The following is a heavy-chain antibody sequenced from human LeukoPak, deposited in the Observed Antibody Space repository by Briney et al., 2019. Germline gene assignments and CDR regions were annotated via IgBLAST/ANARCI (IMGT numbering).Heavy chain of an antibody. J-gene: IGHJ4*02. V-gene: IGHV4-34*01. CDR1: GGSFSGYY. D-gene: IGHD3-10*01. CDR2: INHSGST. CDR3: ARDSTYYYASGSSGPHYFDS. Sequence: SETLSLTCAVYGGSFSGYYWSWIRQPPGKGLEWIGEINHSGSTNYNPSLKSRVTISVDTSKNQFSLKLSSVTAADTAVYYCARDSTYYYASGSSGPHYFDSWGQGTLVTVSS.